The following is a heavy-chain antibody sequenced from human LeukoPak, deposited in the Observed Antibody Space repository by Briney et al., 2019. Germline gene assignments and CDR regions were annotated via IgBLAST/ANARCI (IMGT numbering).Heavy chain of an antibody. V-gene: IGHV1-69*05. Sequence: SVKVSCKASGGTFSSYAISWVRQAPGQGLEWMGGIIPIFGTANHAQKFQGRVTITTDESTSTAYMELSSLSSEDTAVYYCARDYEMGVPAAIPWFDPWGQGTLVTVSS. J-gene: IGHJ5*02. CDR2: IIPIFGTA. CDR3: ARDYEMGVPAAIPWFDP. CDR1: GGTFSSYA. D-gene: IGHD2-2*01.